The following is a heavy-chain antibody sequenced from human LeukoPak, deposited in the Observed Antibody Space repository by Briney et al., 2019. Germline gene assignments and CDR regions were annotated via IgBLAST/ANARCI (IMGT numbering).Heavy chain of an antibody. D-gene: IGHD1-26*01. J-gene: IGHJ4*02. V-gene: IGHV1-46*01. Sequence: ASVKVSCKASGYTFTSYYMHWVRQAPGQGLEWMGIINPSGGSTSYAQKFQGRVTMTRDMSTSTVYMELSSLRSEDTAVYYCAGTLVGATSFDYWGQGTLVTVSS. CDR1: GYTFTSYY. CDR2: INPSGGST. CDR3: AGTLVGATSFDY.